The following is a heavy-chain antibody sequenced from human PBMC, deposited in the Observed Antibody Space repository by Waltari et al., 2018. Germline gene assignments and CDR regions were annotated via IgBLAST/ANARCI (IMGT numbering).Heavy chain of an antibody. Sequence: QLQLQESGPGLVKPSETLSLTCTVSGGSISNNNYYWGWIRQPPGQGLEYIASVFHSGTTNDNASLKSRVTISVDTSKNQCSMKLASVTAADTAVYYCARLEYYYDISGYLFDPWGQGTLVTVSS. CDR1: GGSISNNNYY. V-gene: IGHV4-39*01. J-gene: IGHJ5*02. CDR3: ARLEYYYDISGYLFDP. CDR2: VFHSGTT. D-gene: IGHD3-22*01.